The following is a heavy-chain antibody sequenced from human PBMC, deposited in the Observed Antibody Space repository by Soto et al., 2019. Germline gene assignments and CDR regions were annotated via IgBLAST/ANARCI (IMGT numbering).Heavy chain of an antibody. CDR3: AEDIWMRDYYYGMDV. V-gene: IGHV1-69*02. Sequence: QVQLVQSGAEVKKPGSSVKVSCKASGGTFSSYTISWVRQAPGQGLEWMGRIIPILGIANYAQKFQGRVTITADKSTSTAYMELSSLRSEDTAVYYRAEDIWMRDYYYGMDVWGQGTTVTVSS. CDR1: GGTFSSYT. J-gene: IGHJ6*02. CDR2: IIPILGIA. D-gene: IGHD2-15*01.